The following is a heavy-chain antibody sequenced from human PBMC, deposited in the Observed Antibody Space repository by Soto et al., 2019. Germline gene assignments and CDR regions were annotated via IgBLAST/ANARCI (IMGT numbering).Heavy chain of an antibody. Sequence: ASVKVSCKASGGTFSSYTVSWVRQAPGQGLEWMGRIIPILGIANYAQKFQGRVTITADKSTSTAYMELSSLRSEDTAVYYCARGEIHDYGDYAANWSDPWGQGPLVTVSS. CDR1: GGTFSSYT. V-gene: IGHV1-69*02. CDR2: IIPILGIA. CDR3: ARGEIHDYGDYAANWSDP. D-gene: IGHD4-17*01. J-gene: IGHJ5*02.